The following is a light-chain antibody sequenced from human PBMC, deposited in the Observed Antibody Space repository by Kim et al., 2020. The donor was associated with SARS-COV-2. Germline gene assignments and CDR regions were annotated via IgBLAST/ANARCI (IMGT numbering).Light chain of an antibody. V-gene: IGLV10-54*01. CDR2: RNN. CDR1: TNDVANEG. Sequence: PTATLTCTGTTNDVANEGATWLQQHQGHPPKLLSSRNNNRPSGISERFSASRSGDTASLTITGLQPEEEADYYCSAWDSSLSAWVFGGGTQLTVL. CDR3: SAWDSSLSAWV. J-gene: IGLJ3*02.